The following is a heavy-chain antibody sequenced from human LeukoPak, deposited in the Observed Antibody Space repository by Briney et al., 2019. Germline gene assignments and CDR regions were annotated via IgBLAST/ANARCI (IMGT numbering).Heavy chain of an antibody. CDR1: GYTLTELS. CDR2: FDPEDGET. J-gene: IGHJ4*02. V-gene: IGHV1-24*01. D-gene: IGHD6-19*01. Sequence: ASVKVSCKVSGYTLTELSMHWVRQAPGKGLEWMGGFDPEDGETIYAQKFQGRVTMTEDTSTDIAYMELSSLRSEDTAVYYCATVGWDSSGWYPDYWGQGTLVTVSS. CDR3: ATVGWDSSGWYPDY.